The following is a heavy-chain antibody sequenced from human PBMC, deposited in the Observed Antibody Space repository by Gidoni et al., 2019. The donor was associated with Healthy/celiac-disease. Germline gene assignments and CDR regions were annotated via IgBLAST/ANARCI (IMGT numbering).Heavy chain of an antibody. D-gene: IGHD5-12*01. CDR1: GGTFTSYA. CDR2: IIPIFGTA. J-gene: IGHJ4*02. Sequence: QVQLVQSGAEVKKPGSSVQVSCKASGGTFTSYAISWVRQAPGQGLEWMGGIIPIFGTANYAQEFHGRVTITADKSTRTAYMELSSLGSEEKAVYYCAGDFGGYNSNYFDYWGQGTLVTVSS. CDR3: AGDFGGYNSNYFDY. V-gene: IGHV1-69*06.